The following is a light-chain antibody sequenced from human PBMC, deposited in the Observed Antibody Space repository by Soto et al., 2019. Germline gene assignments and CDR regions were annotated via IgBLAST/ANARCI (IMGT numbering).Light chain of an antibody. V-gene: IGLV2-14*01. CDR3: SSYTSDWGV. Sequence: QSALTQPASVSGSPGQSITISCTGTSSDVGGYDFVSWYQHHPGKAPKLIIYEVRTRPSGVSDRFSGSKSGNTASLTISGLHAEDEADYYCSSYTSDWGVFGTGTKVTVL. CDR1: SSDVGGYDF. J-gene: IGLJ1*01. CDR2: EVR.